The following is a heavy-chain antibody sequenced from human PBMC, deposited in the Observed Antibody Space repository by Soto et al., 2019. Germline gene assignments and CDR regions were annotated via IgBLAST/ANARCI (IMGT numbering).Heavy chain of an antibody. Sequence: GSLRLSCVASGFTFSSYAMSWVRQAPGKGLEWVSNLSGSGNSAHYADSVKGRFTISRDNSKNTLYLQMNILRAEDTAVYFCATRGYNYGLAFDYRGQGMLVTVSS. V-gene: IGHV3-23*01. CDR3: ATRGYNYGLAFDY. J-gene: IGHJ4*02. D-gene: IGHD5-12*01. CDR2: LSGSGNSA. CDR1: GFTFSSYA.